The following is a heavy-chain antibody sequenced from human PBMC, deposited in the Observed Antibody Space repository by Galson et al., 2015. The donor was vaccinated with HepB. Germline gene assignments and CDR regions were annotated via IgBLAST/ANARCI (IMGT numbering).Heavy chain of an antibody. D-gene: IGHD4-17*01. CDR1: GDSVSGNSAA. V-gene: IGHV6-1*01. CDR3: ARELAHDYGDYVIDP. CDR2: TYYRSKWYN. Sequence: CAISGDSVSGNSAAWNWIRQSPSRGLEWLGRTYYRSKWYNDYAVSVKSRITINPDASKNQFSLQLNSVTPEDTAVYYCARELAHDYGDYVIDPWGQGTLVTVSS. J-gene: IGHJ5*02.